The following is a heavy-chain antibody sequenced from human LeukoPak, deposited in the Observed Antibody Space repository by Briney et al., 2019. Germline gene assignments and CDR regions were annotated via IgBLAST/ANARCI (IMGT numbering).Heavy chain of an antibody. Sequence: GGSLRLSCAASGFTFSDYYMSWIRQAPGKGLEWVSYISSSGSTIYYPDSVKGRFTISRDNAKNSLYLQMNSLRAEDTAVYYCARIGIAVAGTSQLYYYYYMDVWGKGTTVTVSS. V-gene: IGHV3-11*04. CDR2: ISSSGSTI. CDR1: GFTFSDYY. J-gene: IGHJ6*03. D-gene: IGHD6-19*01. CDR3: ARIGIAVAGTSQLYYYYYMDV.